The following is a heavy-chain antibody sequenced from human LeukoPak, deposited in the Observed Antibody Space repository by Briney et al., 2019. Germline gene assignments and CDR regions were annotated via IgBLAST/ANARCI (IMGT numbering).Heavy chain of an antibody. J-gene: IGHJ5*02. CDR2: IRLDGSNK. CDR1: GFTFSSYG. D-gene: IGHD5-18*01. Sequence: GGSLRLSCAASGFTFSSYGMHWVRQAPGKGLEWVAFIRLDGSNKYYADSVKGRFTISRDNAKNTLYLQMNTLRAEDTAVYYCARVPVGQYSYDSWGQGSLVTVSS. V-gene: IGHV3-30*02. CDR3: ARVPVGQYSYDS.